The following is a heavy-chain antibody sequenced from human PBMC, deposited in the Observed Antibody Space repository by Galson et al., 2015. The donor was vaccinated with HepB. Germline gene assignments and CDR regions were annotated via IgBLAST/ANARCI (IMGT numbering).Heavy chain of an antibody. J-gene: IGHJ6*03. CDR1: GFTFSDYY. Sequence: SLRLSCAASGFTFSDYYMSWIRQAPGKGLEWVSYISSSGSTIYYADSVKGRFTISRDNAKNSLYLQMNSLRAEDTAVYYCARDRVGAAAGPSPIYYYYYMDVWGKGTTVTVSS. CDR2: ISSSGSTI. D-gene: IGHD6-13*01. V-gene: IGHV3-11*01. CDR3: ARDRVGAAAGPSPIYYYYYMDV.